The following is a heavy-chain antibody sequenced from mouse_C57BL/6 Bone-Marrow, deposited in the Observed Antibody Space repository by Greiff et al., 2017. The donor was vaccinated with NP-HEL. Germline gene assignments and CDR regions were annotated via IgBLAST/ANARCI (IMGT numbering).Heavy chain of an antibody. Sequence: QVQLQQSGAELVRPGASVKLSCKASGYTFTDYYINWVKQRPGQGLEWIARIYPGSGNTYYNEKFKGKATLTAEKSSSTAYMQLSSLTSEDSAVYFCARSDYGSFYYFDYWGQGTTLTVSS. CDR2: IYPGSGNT. CDR1: GYTFTDYY. CDR3: ARSDYGSFYYFDY. D-gene: IGHD1-1*01. V-gene: IGHV1-76*01. J-gene: IGHJ2*01.